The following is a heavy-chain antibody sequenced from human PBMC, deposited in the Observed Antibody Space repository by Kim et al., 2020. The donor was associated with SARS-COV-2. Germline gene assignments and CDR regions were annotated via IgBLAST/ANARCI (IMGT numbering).Heavy chain of an antibody. V-gene: IGHV3-48*02. D-gene: IGHD6-13*01. Sequence: GGSLRLSCAASGFTFSSYSMNWVRQAPGKGLEWVSYISSSSSTIYYADSVKGRFTISRDNAKNSLYLQMNSLRDEDTAVYYCARDKDGSSWSSLFDYWGQGTLVTVSS. CDR2: ISSSSSTI. CDR3: ARDKDGSSWSSLFDY. J-gene: IGHJ4*02. CDR1: GFTFSSYS.